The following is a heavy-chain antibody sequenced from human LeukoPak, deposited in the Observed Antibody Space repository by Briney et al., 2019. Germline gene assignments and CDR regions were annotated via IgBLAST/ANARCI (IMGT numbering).Heavy chain of an antibody. Sequence: GGSLRLSCAASGFTFSSYAMHWVRQAPGKGLEYVSAISSNGGSTYYANSVKGRFTISRDNSKNTLYLQMGSLRAEDMAVYYCARDRGAMVRGVITHFDYWGQGTLATVSS. CDR1: GFTFSSYA. V-gene: IGHV3-64*01. J-gene: IGHJ4*02. CDR3: ARDRGAMVRGVITHFDY. D-gene: IGHD3-10*01. CDR2: ISSNGGST.